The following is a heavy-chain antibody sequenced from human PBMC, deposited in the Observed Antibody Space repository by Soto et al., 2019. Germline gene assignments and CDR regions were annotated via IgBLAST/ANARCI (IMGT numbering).Heavy chain of an antibody. CDR1: GFTFSSYG. Sequence: QVQLVESGGGVVQPGRSLRLSCAASGFTFSSYGMHWVRQAPGKGLEWVAVISYDGSNKYYADSVKGRFTISRDNSKNTLYLQMNSLRAEDTAVYYCARERRSRFDYWGQGTLVTVSS. V-gene: IGHV3-30-3*01. J-gene: IGHJ4*02. CDR3: ARERRSRFDY. CDR2: ISYDGSNK.